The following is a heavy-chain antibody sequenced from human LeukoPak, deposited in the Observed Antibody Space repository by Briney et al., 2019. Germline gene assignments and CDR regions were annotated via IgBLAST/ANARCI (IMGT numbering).Heavy chain of an antibody. Sequence: ASVKVSCKASGYTFTGYYMHWVRQAPGQGLEWMGWINPNSGGTNYAQKFQGRVTMTRDTSISTAYMELSRLRSDDTAVYYCARGPRYDSSRNAFDIWGQGTMVTVSS. D-gene: IGHD3-22*01. CDR1: GYTFTGYY. CDR3: ARGPRYDSSRNAFDI. CDR2: INPNSGGT. V-gene: IGHV1-2*02. J-gene: IGHJ3*02.